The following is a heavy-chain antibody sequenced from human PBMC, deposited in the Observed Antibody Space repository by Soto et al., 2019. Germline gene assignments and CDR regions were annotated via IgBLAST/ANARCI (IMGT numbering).Heavy chain of an antibody. D-gene: IGHD2-21*02. CDR2: TYYRSKWYN. V-gene: IGHV6-1*01. CDR1: GDSVSSNSAA. CDR3: AKDCGGDCYPSAKNWFDP. Sequence: PSQTLSLTCAVSGDSVSSNSAAWNWIRQSPSRGLEWLGRTYYRSKWYNDYAVSVKSRITINPDTSKNQFSLQLNSVTPEDTAVYYCAKDCGGDCYPSAKNWFDPWGQGTLVTVSS. J-gene: IGHJ5*02.